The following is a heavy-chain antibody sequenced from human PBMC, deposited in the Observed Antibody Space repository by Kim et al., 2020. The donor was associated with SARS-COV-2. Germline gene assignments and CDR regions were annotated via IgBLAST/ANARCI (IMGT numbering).Heavy chain of an antibody. CDR3: ASRVGLIYYYCSGSYYSFDS. CDR1: GGSISSSSYY. D-gene: IGHD3-10*01. J-gene: IGHJ4*02. CDR2: IYYSGST. V-gene: IGHV4-39*01. Sequence: SETLSLTCTVSGGSISSSSYYWGWIRQPPGKGLEWIGSIYYSGSTYYNPSLKSRVTISVDTSKNQSSLKLSSVTAADTAVYYCASRVGLIYYYCSGSYYSFDSWGQGTLVTVSS.